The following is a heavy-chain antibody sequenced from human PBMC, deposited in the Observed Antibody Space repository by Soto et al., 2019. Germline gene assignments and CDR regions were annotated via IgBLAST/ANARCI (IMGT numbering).Heavy chain of an antibody. CDR3: AKAVNGFPDFGSFAP. J-gene: IGHJ5*02. D-gene: IGHD3-10*01. CDR2: VSGAGSST. Sequence: DVQLFESGGALVHPGGSLTLSCAASTFINSAMSWFRQAPGKGLEWVAAVSGAGSSTFYADSVKGRFTVSRDKSRNMMSLQMNSLRVEDTATYYCAKAVNGFPDFGSFAPWGQGTLVTVSS. CDR1: TFINSA. V-gene: IGHV3-23*01.